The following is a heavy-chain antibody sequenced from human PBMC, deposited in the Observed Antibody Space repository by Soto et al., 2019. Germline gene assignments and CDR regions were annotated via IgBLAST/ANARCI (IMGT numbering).Heavy chain of an antibody. D-gene: IGHD3-3*01. CDR3: TRPKYYDFWSGYSALDY. CDR1: GFTFGDYA. CDR2: IRSKAYGGTT. J-gene: IGHJ4*02. V-gene: IGHV3-49*03. Sequence: GGSLRLSCTASGFTFGDYAMSWFRQAPGKGLEWVGFIRSKAYGGTTEYAASGKGRFTISRDDSKSIAYLQMNSLKTEDTAVYYCTRPKYYDFWSGYSALDYWGQGTLVTVSS.